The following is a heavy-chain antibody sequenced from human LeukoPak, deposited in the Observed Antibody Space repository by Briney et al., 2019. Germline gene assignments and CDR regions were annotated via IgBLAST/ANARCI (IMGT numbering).Heavy chain of an antibody. CDR2: INHSGST. V-gene: IGHV4-34*01. CDR1: GGSFSGYY. Sequence: PSETLSLTCAVYGGSFSGYYWSWIRQPPGKGLEWIGEINHSGSTNYNPSLKSRVTISVDTSKNQFSLKLSSVTAADTAVYYCASQTSVTPVDSWGQGILVTVSS. CDR3: ASQTSVTPVDS. J-gene: IGHJ4*02. D-gene: IGHD4-17*01.